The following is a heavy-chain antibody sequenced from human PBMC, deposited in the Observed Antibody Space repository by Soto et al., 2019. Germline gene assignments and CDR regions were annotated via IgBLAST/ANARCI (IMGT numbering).Heavy chain of an antibody. CDR1: GFTFKNAW. Sequence: RRLSCTASGFTFKNAWMSWVRQAPGKGLEWVGRIKSEADGGTTHFATPVNGRFTISRDDSKNAVFLQMNNLKSEDMAVYFCATDLGSSRSFSGYWGQGTLVTVSS. CDR3: ATDLGSSRSFSGY. D-gene: IGHD6-19*01. CDR2: IKSEADGGTT. V-gene: IGHV3-15*01. J-gene: IGHJ4*02.